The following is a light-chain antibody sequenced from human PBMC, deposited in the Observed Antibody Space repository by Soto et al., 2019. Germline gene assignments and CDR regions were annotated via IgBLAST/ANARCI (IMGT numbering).Light chain of an antibody. J-gene: IGLJ2*01. CDR2: DVT. CDR1: SNDVGTLNY. CDR3: SSYTRDSTLI. Sequence: QSVLTQPASVSGSPGQSITLSCTGTSNDVGTLNYDSWYHQHPGKAPKLLIYDVTYRPSGVSNRFSGSKSGITASLTVSGLQAEDEADYYCSSYTRDSTLIFGGGIKVTVL. V-gene: IGLV2-14*01.